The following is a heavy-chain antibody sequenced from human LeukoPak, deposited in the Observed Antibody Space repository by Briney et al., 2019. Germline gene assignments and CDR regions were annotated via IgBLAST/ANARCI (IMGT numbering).Heavy chain of an antibody. Sequence: SETLSLTCAVYGGSFSGYYWSWIRQPPGKGLEWIGEINRSGSTNYNPSLKSRVTISVDTSKNQFSLKLSSVTAADTAVYYCARLRRRYYDILTGYYYFDYWGQGTLVTVSS. CDR2: INRSGST. D-gene: IGHD3-9*01. V-gene: IGHV4-34*01. J-gene: IGHJ4*02. CDR1: GGSFSGYY. CDR3: ARLRRRYYDILTGYYYFDY.